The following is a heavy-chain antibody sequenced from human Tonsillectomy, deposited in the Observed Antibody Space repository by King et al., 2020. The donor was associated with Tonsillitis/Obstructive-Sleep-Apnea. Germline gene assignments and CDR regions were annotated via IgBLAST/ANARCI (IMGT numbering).Heavy chain of an antibody. Sequence: QLQESGPGLVKPSETLSLTCTVSGGSISSFYWSWIRQPPGKGLEWIGYIYYSGSTNYNPSLKSRVTMSVDTSKNQFSLKLRSVTAADTAVYYCAGDFVDGGLAWFDPWGQGTLVTVSS. D-gene: IGHD3-10*01. CDR2: IYYSGST. CDR3: AGDFVDGGLAWFDP. V-gene: IGHV4-59*01. CDR1: GGSISSFY. J-gene: IGHJ5*02.